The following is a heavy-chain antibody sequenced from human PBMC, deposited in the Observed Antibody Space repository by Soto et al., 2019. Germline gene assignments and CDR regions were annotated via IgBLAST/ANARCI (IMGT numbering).Heavy chain of an antibody. D-gene: IGHD5-12*01. Sequence: QVQLVESGGGVVQPGRSLRLSCAASGFTFSNYGMHWVRQAPGKGLEWVAGLWYDESDKDYVESVKGRFTISRDTSKKTLYLLMNSLRVEDTAVYYCARGSEYDSVYGLDYWGQGTWVTVSS. CDR2: LWYDESDK. J-gene: IGHJ4*02. CDR1: GFTFSNYG. CDR3: ARGSEYDSVYGLDY. V-gene: IGHV3-33*01.